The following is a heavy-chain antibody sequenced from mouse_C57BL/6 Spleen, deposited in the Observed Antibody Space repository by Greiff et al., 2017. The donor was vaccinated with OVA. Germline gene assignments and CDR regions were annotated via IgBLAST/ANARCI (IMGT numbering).Heavy chain of an antibody. CDR2: IYPGSGST. V-gene: IGHV1-9*01. D-gene: IGHD2-3*01. CDR1: GYTFTSYW. CDR3: ARSGIYDGYYGPSAY. Sequence: QVQLQQSGAELMKPGASVKLSCKATGYTFTSYWIEWVKQRPGHGLEWIGGIYPGSGSTNYNEKFKGKATLTADTSSNTAYMHLSSLTTEDSAIYYCARSGIYDGYYGPSAYWGQGTLVTVSA. J-gene: IGHJ3*01.